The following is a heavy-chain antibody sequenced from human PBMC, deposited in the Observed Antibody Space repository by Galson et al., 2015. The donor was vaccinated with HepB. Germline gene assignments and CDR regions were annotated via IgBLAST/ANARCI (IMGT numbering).Heavy chain of an antibody. D-gene: IGHD3-10*01. V-gene: IGHV3-30-3*01. J-gene: IGHJ4*02. CDR3: GNLLRDGSGLDY. Sequence: SLRLSCAASGFSFSSYAMHWVRQAPGKGLEWVTVISYDGSNKYYADSVTGRFTISRDNSKNTLYLQMNSLTAEDTGVYYFGNLLRDGSGLDYWGLGTLVTVSS. CDR2: ISYDGSNK. CDR1: GFSFSSYA.